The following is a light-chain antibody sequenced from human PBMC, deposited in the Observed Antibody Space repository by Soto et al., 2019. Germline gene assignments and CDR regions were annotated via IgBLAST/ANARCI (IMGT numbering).Light chain of an antibody. J-gene: IGKJ5*01. Sequence: EIQITQSPSSLSADVGQRVNITFQASQNINNYLNWYQQKPGRAPKLLIYDASNLEAGVPSRFRGSGSGTDFTFTISRLKPEDIATYYCQQYENLPTFGKGTRLEIK. CDR1: QNINNY. V-gene: IGKV1-33*01. CDR3: QQYENLPT. CDR2: DAS.